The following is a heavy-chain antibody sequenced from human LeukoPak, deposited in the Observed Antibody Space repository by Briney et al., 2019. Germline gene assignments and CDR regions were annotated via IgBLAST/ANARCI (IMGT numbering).Heavy chain of an antibody. CDR1: GYTFTGYY. CDR3: ARGDLTSIAARISFDY. J-gene: IGHJ4*02. CDR2: LYPNSGGT. D-gene: IGHD6-6*01. V-gene: IGHV1-2*06. Sequence: ASVKVSCKASGYTFTGYYMHWVRQAPGQGLEWMGRLYPNSGGTNYAQKFQGRVTMTRDTSISTAYMELSRLRSDDTAVYYCARGDLTSIAARISFDYWGQGTLVTVSS.